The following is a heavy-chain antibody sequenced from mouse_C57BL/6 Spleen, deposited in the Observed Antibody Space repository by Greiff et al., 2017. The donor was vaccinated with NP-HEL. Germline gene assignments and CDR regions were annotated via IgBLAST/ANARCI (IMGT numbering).Heavy chain of an antibody. J-gene: IGHJ3*01. CDR1: GYSFTGYY. V-gene: IGHV1-42*01. Sequence: VHVKQSGPELVKPGASVKISCKASGYSFTGYYMNWVKQSPEKSLEWIGEINPSTGGTTYNQKFKAKATLTVDKSSSTAYMQLKSLTSEDSAVYYCARETAQAPFAYWGQGTLVTVSA. D-gene: IGHD3-2*02. CDR2: INPSTGGT. CDR3: ARETAQAPFAY.